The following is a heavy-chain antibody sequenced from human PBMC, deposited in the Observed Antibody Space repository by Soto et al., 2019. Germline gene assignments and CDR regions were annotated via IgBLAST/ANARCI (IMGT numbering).Heavy chain of an antibody. CDR1: GYTFTGYY. J-gene: IGHJ5*02. D-gene: IGHD6-6*01. V-gene: IGHV1-2*02. CDR3: ARDLDSSSSFVAWFDP. CDR2: INSYSGGT. Sequence: ASVKVSCKASGYTFTGYYVHWVRQAPGQGLEWMGWINSYSGGTNFAQKFQGRVTMTRDTSISTAYMDLTRLTSDDTAVYYCARDLDSSSSFVAWFDPWGQGTLVTVSS.